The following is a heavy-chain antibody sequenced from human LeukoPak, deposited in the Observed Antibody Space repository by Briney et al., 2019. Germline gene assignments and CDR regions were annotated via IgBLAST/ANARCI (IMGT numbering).Heavy chain of an antibody. D-gene: IGHD2-15*01. Sequence: PSQTLSLTCTVSGGSISSGGYYWSWIRQHPGKGLEWIGYIYYSGSTYYNPSLKSRVTISVDTSKNQFSLKLSSVTAADTAVYYCARGIVVVAATGGDAFDIWGQGTVVTVSS. V-gene: IGHV4-31*03. CDR2: IYYSGST. J-gene: IGHJ3*02. CDR1: GGSISSGGYY. CDR3: ARGIVVVAATGGDAFDI.